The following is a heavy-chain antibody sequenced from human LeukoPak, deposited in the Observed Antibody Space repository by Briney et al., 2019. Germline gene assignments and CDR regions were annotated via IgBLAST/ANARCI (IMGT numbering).Heavy chain of an antibody. CDR1: GGSISSYY. D-gene: IGHD2-21*02. J-gene: IGHJ5*02. CDR2: IHYTGST. CDR3: ARTYMTSARFDP. V-gene: IGHV4-59*06. Sequence: SETLSLTCTVSGGSISSYYWSWIRQHPGKGLEWIGYIHYTGSTYYNASLKSRVTISVDTSKNQFSLKLSSVTAADTAVYYCARTYMTSARFDPWGQGTLVTVSS.